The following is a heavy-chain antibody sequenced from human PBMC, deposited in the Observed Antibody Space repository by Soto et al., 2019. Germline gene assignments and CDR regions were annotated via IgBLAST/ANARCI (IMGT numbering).Heavy chain of an antibody. CDR3: AKEGGSSSSYWYFDL. Sequence: GGSLRLSCAASGFTFSSYAMSWVRQALGKGLEWVSAISGSGGSTYYTDSVKGRFTISRDNSKNTLYLQMNSLRAEDTAVYYCAKEGGSSSSYWYFDLWGRGTLVTVSS. J-gene: IGHJ2*01. V-gene: IGHV3-23*01. CDR1: GFTFSSYA. CDR2: ISGSGGST. D-gene: IGHD6-6*01.